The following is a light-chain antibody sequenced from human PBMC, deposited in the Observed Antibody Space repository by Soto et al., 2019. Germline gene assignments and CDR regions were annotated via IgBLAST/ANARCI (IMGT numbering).Light chain of an antibody. CDR3: QQYSSYSWT. CDR2: KAS. J-gene: IGKJ1*01. Sequence: DIQMTQSPSTLSASVGDRVTITCRASQSISSWLAWYQQKPGKAPKLLIYKASSLESGVPSRFSGSGFGTGFTLPISSLQPDDFAAYYCQQYSSYSWTFGQGTKVEIK. CDR1: QSISSW. V-gene: IGKV1-5*03.